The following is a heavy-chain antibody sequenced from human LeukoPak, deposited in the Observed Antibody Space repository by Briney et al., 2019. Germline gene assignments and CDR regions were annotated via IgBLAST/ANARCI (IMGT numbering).Heavy chain of an antibody. CDR1: GFTFSSYW. Sequence: GGSLRLSCAASGFTFSSYWMHWVRQAPGKGLVWVSRISSDGSSTSYADSVKGRFTISRDNAKNTLYLQMNSLRAEDTAVYHCARDRGVAVAAINWFDPWGQGTLVTVSS. J-gene: IGHJ5*02. D-gene: IGHD2-15*01. V-gene: IGHV3-74*01. CDR3: ARDRGVAVAAINWFDP. CDR2: ISSDGSST.